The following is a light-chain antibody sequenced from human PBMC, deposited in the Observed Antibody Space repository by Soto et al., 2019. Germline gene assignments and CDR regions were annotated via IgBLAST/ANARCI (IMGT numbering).Light chain of an antibody. J-gene: IGKJ5*01. CDR1: QGVTSN. Sequence: EIVMTQSPATLSVYKGERATLSCRASQGVTSNLAWYQQKPGQAPRLLIYGASTRATGIPARFSGSGSGTDFTLTISGLEPEDFAVYYCQQYTGPPTTFGQGTRLEIK. V-gene: IGKV3-15*01. CDR2: GAS. CDR3: QQYTGPPTT.